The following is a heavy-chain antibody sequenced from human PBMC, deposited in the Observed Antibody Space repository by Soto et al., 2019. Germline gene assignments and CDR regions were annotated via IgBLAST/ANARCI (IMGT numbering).Heavy chain of an antibody. CDR1: GGTFSSYA. D-gene: IGHD1-7*01. Sequence: QVQLVQSGAEVKKPGSSVKVSCKASGGTFSSYAISWVRQAPGQGLEWMGGIIPIFGTANYAQKFQGRVTITADESPSTAYMELSSLRSEDTAVYYCASPAGTTRGSYTRFDYWGQGTLVTVSS. V-gene: IGHV1-69*01. CDR3: ASPAGTTRGSYTRFDY. CDR2: IIPIFGTA. J-gene: IGHJ4*02.